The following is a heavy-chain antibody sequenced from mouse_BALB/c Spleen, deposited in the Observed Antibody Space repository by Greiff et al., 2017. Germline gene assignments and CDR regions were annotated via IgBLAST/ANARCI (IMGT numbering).Heavy chain of an antibody. CDR1: GFNIKDYY. D-gene: IGHD4-1*02. V-gene: IGHV14-1*02. CDR2: IDPENGNT. J-gene: IGHJ3*01. CDR3: ATPNWDGAWFAY. Sequence: LQESGAELVRPGALVKLSCKASGFNIKDYYMHWVKQRPEQGLEWIGWIDPENGNTIYDPKFQGKASITADTSSNTAYLQLSSLTSEDTAVYYCATPNWDGAWFAYWGQGTLVTVSA.